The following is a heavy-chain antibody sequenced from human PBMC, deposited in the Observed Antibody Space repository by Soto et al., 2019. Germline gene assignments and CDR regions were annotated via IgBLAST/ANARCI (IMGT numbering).Heavy chain of an antibody. CDR3: ARDSSARPDESSDY. D-gene: IGHD6-6*01. Sequence: QVQLVQSGAEVKKPGASVKVSCKASGYTFTGYYMHWVRQAPGQGLEWMGWINPNSGGTNYAQKFQGRVTMNMDTSISTAYMERSRLRSDDTAVYYCARDSSARPDESSDYWGQGTLVTVSS. V-gene: IGHV1-2*02. J-gene: IGHJ4*02. CDR2: INPNSGGT. CDR1: GYTFTGYY.